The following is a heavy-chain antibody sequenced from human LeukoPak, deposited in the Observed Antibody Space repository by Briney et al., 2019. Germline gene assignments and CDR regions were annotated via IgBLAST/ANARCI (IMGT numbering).Heavy chain of an antibody. CDR2: ISAYNGNT. Sequence: ASVKVSCKASGYTFTSYGISWVRQAPGQGLEWMGWISAYNGNTNYAHKFQGRVTITADKSTSTADMELSSLRSEDTAVYYCARDYGRSSSWYVYYYYSRDVWGQGTTVTVSS. CDR3: ARDYGRSSSWYVYYYYSRDV. CDR1: GYTFTSYG. V-gene: IGHV1-18*01. J-gene: IGHJ6*02. D-gene: IGHD6-13*01.